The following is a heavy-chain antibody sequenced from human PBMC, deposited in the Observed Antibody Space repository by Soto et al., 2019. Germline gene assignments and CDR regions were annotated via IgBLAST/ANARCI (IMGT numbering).Heavy chain of an antibody. J-gene: IGHJ4*02. Sequence: LSLTCTITGGSINNYYGSWIRQPPGRGLEWIGHIYYSGGTSFSPSLKSRVTISVDTSKNQFSLKLSSVTAADTAVYYCARADYSKIAYWGQGTLVTVSS. CDR3: ARADYSKIAY. CDR2: IYYSGGT. CDR1: GGSINNYY. D-gene: IGHD4-4*01. V-gene: IGHV4-59*01.